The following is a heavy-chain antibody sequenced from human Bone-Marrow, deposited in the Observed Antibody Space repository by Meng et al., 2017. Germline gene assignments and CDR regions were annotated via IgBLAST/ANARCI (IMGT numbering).Heavy chain of an antibody. J-gene: IGHJ4*02. CDR3: ARDPGYCSSTSCYAGGYFFDY. CDR1: GYNFPDYY. V-gene: IGHV1-2*06. D-gene: IGHD2-2*01. CDR2: INPKSGDT. Sequence: ASVKVSCKPSGYNFPDYYIHWVRRAPGQGLEWMGRINPKSGDTHYAQKFQGRVTITTDESTSTAYMELSSLRSEDTAVYYCARDPGYCSSTSCYAGGYFFDYWGQGTLVTVSS.